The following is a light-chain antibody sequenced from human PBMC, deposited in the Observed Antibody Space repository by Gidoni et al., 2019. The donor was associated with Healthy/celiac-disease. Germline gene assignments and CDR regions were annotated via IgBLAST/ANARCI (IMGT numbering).Light chain of an antibody. J-gene: IGKJ2*03. CDR1: QSVSSY. V-gene: IGKV3-11*01. Sequence: EIMLTHSPATLSLSPGERATPSCRASQSVSSYLAWYQQKPGQAPRLLTYDASNRATGTPARFSGSGSGTDFTLTISSLEPEDFAVYYCQQRSNSYSFGQGTKLEIK. CDR2: DAS. CDR3: QQRSNSYS.